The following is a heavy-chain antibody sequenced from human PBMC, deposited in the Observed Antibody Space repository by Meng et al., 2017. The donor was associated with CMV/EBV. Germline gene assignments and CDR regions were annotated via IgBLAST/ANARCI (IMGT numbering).Heavy chain of an antibody. D-gene: IGHD3-3*01. CDR2: ISYDGSNK. CDR1: GFTFSSYA. V-gene: IGHV3-30*04. Sequence: RGSLRLSCAASGFTFSSYAMHWVRQAPGKGLEWVAVISYDGSNKYYADSVKGRFTISRDNSKNTLYLQMNSLRAEDTAVYYCARESQALRFLEWLLGGMDVWGQGTTVTVSS. CDR3: ARESQALRFLEWLLGGMDV. J-gene: IGHJ6*02.